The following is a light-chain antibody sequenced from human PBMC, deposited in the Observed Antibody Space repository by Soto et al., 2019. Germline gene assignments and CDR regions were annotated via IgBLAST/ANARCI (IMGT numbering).Light chain of an antibody. CDR1: QSVSSN. J-gene: IGKJ5*01. Sequence: EIVMTQSPANLSLSPCDRATLSCRASQSVSSNLAWYQQKPGQAPRLLIYGASTRATGNPARFSGSGSGTEFTLTISSLQSEDFALYYCQQYNNWPITFGQGTRLEIK. V-gene: IGKV3-15*01. CDR2: GAS. CDR3: QQYNNWPIT.